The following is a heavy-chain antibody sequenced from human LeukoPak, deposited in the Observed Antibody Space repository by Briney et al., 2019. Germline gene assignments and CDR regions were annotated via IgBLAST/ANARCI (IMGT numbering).Heavy chain of an antibody. D-gene: IGHD5-18*01. J-gene: IGHJ5*02. CDR1: GITFSSYW. CDR2: IYYSGST. Sequence: PGGSLRLSCEVSGITFSSYWMTWVHQPPGKGLEWIGSIYYSGSTYYNPSLKSRVTISVDTSKNQFSLKVSSVTAADTAVYYCAGAAYSYGYRWFDPWGQGTLVTVSS. V-gene: IGHV4-39*07. CDR3: AGAAYSYGYRWFDP.